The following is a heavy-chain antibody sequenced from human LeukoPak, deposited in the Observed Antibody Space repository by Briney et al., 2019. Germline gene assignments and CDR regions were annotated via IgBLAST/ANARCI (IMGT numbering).Heavy chain of an antibody. D-gene: IGHD6-19*01. J-gene: IGHJ4*02. CDR3: ARDNPSGGSSGWTGLDY. Sequence: PGGSLRLSCAASGLSFSSYGMHWVRQAPGKGLEWVAVIWYDGSNKNYADSVKGRFTISRDNSKNTLYLEMRSLRAEDTAVYYCARDNPSGGSSGWTGLDYWGQGTLVTVSS. V-gene: IGHV3-33*01. CDR2: IWYDGSNK. CDR1: GLSFSSYG.